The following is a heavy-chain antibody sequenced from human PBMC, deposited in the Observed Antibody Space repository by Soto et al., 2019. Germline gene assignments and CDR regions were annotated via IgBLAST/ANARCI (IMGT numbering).Heavy chain of an antibody. D-gene: IGHD3-10*01. CDR1: GFSLTTSGVG. CDR2: IYWDDDK. Sequence: FGATLVNPAETLTLTCTFSGFSLTTSGVGVAWIRQPPGKALEWLALIYWDDDKRYRPSLKSRLTITKDTSKNQVVLRMTDMDPVDTGTYYCARDSYGSGYGMDVWGQGTTVTVSS. J-gene: IGHJ6*02. V-gene: IGHV2-5*02. CDR3: ARDSYGSGYGMDV.